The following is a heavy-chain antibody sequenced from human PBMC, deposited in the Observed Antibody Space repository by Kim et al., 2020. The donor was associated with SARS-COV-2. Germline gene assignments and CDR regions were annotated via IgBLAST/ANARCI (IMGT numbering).Heavy chain of an antibody. V-gene: IGHV2-5*01. J-gene: IGHJ4*02. D-gene: IGHD1-26*01. CDR3: AHRRGLVGAYDY. Sequence: HYSPSLKSRRTITKDTSKNQVVLTMTNMDPVDTATYYCAHRRGLVGAYDYWGQGTLVTVSS.